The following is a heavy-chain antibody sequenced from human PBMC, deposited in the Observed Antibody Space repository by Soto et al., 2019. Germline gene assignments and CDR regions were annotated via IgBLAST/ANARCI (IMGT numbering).Heavy chain of an antibody. CDR1: GFSFSSLA. CDR2: ISGRGVET. Sequence: GGSLRLSCAASGFSFSSLAMSWVRQAPGKGLEWVSSISGRGVETLSADSVKGRFTSSRDNSRTTLYLQVNSLRAENTAVYYCEKDQTDVTLFDYWGQGTLVTVSS. CDR3: EKDQTDVTLFDY. D-gene: IGHD2-21*02. J-gene: IGHJ4*02. V-gene: IGHV3-23*01.